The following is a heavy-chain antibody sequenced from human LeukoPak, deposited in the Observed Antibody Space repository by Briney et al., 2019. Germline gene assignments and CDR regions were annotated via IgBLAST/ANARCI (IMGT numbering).Heavy chain of an antibody. V-gene: IGHV3-74*01. J-gene: IGHJ4*02. D-gene: IGHD7-27*01. CDR1: GFTFSSYW. CDR2: IASDGSST. CDR3: AKDLNWDSYFDY. Sequence: GGSLRLSGAASGFTFSSYWMNWVRQAPGKGLVWVSRIASDGSSTTYADSVKGRFSISRDNAKNTLYLQMNSLRAEDTAVYYCAKDLNWDSYFDYWGQGTLVTVSS.